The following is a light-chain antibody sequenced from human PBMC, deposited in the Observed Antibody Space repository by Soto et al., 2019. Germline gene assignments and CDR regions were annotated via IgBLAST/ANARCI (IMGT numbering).Light chain of an antibody. J-gene: IGLJ2*01. V-gene: IGLV2-14*01. CDR3: SSYTSSSALVI. Sequence: QSALTQPASVSGSPGQSITISCTGTSSDVGSHNYVSWYQQHPGKAPKLIIFEVSDRPSGVSNRFSGSKSGSTASLTISGLQAEDEADYYCSSYTSSSALVIFGGGTKLTVL. CDR2: EVS. CDR1: SSDVGSHNY.